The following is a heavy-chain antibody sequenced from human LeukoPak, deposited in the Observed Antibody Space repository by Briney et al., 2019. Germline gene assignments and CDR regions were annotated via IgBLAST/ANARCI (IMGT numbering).Heavy chain of an antibody. CDR2: INPNSGGT. CDR3: VRDRAGERSVY. J-gene: IGHJ4*02. CDR1: GYTFTGYY. Sequence: GASVKVSCKASGYTFTGYYIHWMRQAPGQGLEWMGWINPNSGGTEYTQKFQGRVTMTRDTSIRTAYMELNNLKSDDTAVYYCVRDRAGERSVYWGQGTLVTVSS. V-gene: IGHV1-2*02. D-gene: IGHD1-1*01.